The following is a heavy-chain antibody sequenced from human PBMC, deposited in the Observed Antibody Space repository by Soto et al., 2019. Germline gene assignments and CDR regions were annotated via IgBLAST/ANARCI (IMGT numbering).Heavy chain of an antibody. Sequence: PGGSLRLSCAASGFTVDDYAMHWVRQAPGKGLEWVSGISWNSETIDYADSVKGRFTISRDNSKNTLYLQMNSLRAEDTAGYYCAKRAAGTSFDYWGQGNLVTVSS. CDR3: AKRAAGTSFDY. D-gene: IGHD6-13*01. CDR1: GFTVDDYA. V-gene: IGHV3-9*01. CDR2: ISWNSETI. J-gene: IGHJ4*02.